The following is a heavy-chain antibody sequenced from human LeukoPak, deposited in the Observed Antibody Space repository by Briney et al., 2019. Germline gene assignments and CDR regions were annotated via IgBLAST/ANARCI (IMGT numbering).Heavy chain of an antibody. CDR2: IWYDGSNK. V-gene: IGHV3-33*06. Sequence: GGSLRLSCAASGFTFSSYGMHWVRQAPGKGLEWVAVIWYDGSNKYYADSVKGRFTISRDNSKNTLYLQMNSLRAEDTAVYYCAKSIESEIYDYGSGSYLDYWGQGTLVTVFS. J-gene: IGHJ4*02. CDR1: GFTFSSYG. D-gene: IGHD3-10*01. CDR3: AKSIESEIYDYGSGSYLDY.